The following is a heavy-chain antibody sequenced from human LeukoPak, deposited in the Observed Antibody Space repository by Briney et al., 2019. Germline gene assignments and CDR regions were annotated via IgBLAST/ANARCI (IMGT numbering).Heavy chain of an antibody. CDR2: ISSISTTI. CDR3: AKRYCDTTTCYHFDS. V-gene: IGHV3-48*01. Sequence: PGGSLRLSCAASGFTFSRYSMNWVRQAPGKGLEWVSYISSISTTIYYADSVKGRFTISRDNAKNSLYLQMNSLRAEDTAVYYCAKRYCDTTTCYHFDSWGQGTLVTVSS. D-gene: IGHD2-2*01. CDR1: GFTFSRYS. J-gene: IGHJ4*02.